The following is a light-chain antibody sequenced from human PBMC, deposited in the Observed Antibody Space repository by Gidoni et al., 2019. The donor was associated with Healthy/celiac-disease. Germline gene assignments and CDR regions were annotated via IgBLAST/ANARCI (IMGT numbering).Light chain of an antibody. V-gene: IGKV3-15*01. J-gene: IGKJ4*01. CDR2: GAS. CDR1: QSVSSN. Sequence: EIVMTQSPATLSVSPGERATISCRASQSVSSNLAWYQQKPGQAPRLLIYGASTRATGIPARFSGRGSGTEFTLTISSLQSEDSAVYYCQQYNNWPLTFGGGTKVEIK. CDR3: QQYNNWPLT.